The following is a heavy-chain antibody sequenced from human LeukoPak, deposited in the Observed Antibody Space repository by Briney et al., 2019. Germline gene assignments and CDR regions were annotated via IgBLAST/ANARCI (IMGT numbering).Heavy chain of an antibody. Sequence: SETLSLTCTVSSGSISSTTYYWGWIRQPPGKGLEWIGSIYYSGSTYYNPSLKSRVTTSVDTSRNQFSLKLSSVTAADTAVYYCARDHACSNGVCSYFDYWGQGTLVTVSS. CDR2: IYYSGST. J-gene: IGHJ4*02. V-gene: IGHV4-39*07. D-gene: IGHD2-8*01. CDR3: ARDHACSNGVCSYFDY. CDR1: SGSISSTTYY.